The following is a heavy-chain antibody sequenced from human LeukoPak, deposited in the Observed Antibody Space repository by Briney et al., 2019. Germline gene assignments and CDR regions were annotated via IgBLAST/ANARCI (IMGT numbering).Heavy chain of an antibody. CDR1: GFTFSSYG. Sequence: GGTLRLSCAASGFTFSSYGMSWVRQAPGKGLEWVSAISASGGSTYYADSVKGRFTISRDNSKNTLYLQVNSLRAEDTAVYFCARQVQLERLGFGKEGSAFDYWGQGTLVTVSS. CDR2: ISASGGST. V-gene: IGHV3-23*01. D-gene: IGHD1-1*01. J-gene: IGHJ4*02. CDR3: ARQVQLERLGFGKEGSAFDY.